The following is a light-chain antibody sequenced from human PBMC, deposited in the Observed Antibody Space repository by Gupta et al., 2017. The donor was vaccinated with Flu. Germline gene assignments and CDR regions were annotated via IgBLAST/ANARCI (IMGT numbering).Light chain of an antibody. V-gene: IGKV1-16*02. CDR2: AAS. J-gene: IGKJ5*01. CDR3: QQYNSYPRT. CDR1: QGIINN. Sequence: DIQMTQSLSSLSASVGDRVTITCRASQGIINNLAWFQQKPGKGPKSLIYAASSLQSGVPSKFSGSGSVSGTDFTLTISSLQPEDSATYFCQQYNSYPRTFGQGTRLEIK.